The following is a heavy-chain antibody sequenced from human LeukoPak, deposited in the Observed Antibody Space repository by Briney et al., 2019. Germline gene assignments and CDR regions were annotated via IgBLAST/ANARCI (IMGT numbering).Heavy chain of an antibody. J-gene: IGHJ4*02. CDR2: IYYSGST. Sequence: SETLSLTCTVSGVSISSYYWSWIRQPPGKGLEWIGYIYYSGSTNYNPSLKSRVTISVDTSKNQFSLKLSSVTAADTAVYYCAAAGYSSSFDYWGQGTLVTVSS. CDR3: AAAGYSSSFDY. V-gene: IGHV4-59*01. D-gene: IGHD6-13*01. CDR1: GVSISSYY.